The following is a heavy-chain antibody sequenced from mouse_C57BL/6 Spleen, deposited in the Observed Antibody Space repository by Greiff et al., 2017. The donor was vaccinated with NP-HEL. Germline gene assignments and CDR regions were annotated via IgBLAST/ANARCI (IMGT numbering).Heavy chain of an antibody. Sequence: VQLQQSGPELVKPGASVKISCKASGYAFSSSWMNWVKQRPGKGLEWIGRIYPGDGDTNYNGKFKGKATLTADKSSSTAYMQLSSLTSEDSAVYCCASHYGSSYEDFDYWGQGTTLTVSS. V-gene: IGHV1-82*01. CDR1: GYAFSSSW. J-gene: IGHJ2*01. CDR3: ASHYGSSYEDFDY. D-gene: IGHD1-1*01. CDR2: IYPGDGDT.